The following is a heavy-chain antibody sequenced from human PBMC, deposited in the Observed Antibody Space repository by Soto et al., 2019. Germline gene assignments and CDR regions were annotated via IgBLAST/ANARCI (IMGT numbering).Heavy chain of an antibody. D-gene: IGHD5-12*01. CDR3: AKDNRYSAYEFSPSDR. J-gene: IGHJ5*02. CDR2: IRGSGDKT. Sequence: EAQLLESGGGLVQPGGSLRLSCAVSGFTFSSFSMSWVRQAPGKGLEWVSTIRGSGDKTYYADFVKGRFTISRDNSEDTLYLQMNRLIAQESAAYYCAKDNRYSAYEFSPSDRWGQGTLVTVSS. V-gene: IGHV3-23*01. CDR1: GFTFSSFS.